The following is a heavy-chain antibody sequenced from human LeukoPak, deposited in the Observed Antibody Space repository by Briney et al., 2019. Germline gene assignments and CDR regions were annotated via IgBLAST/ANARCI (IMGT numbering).Heavy chain of an antibody. CDR1: GFTFSSYA. D-gene: IGHD3-3*01. V-gene: IGHV3-23*01. CDR3: AKTRTIFGVVGYMDV. J-gene: IGHJ6*03. CDR2: ISGSGGRA. Sequence: PGGSLRLSCEASGFTFSSYAMSWVRQAPGKGLEWVSSISGSGGRAYYADSVKGRFTISRDNSKNTLYVQMTSLRAEDTAVYYCAKTRTIFGVVGYMDVWGKGTTVTVSS.